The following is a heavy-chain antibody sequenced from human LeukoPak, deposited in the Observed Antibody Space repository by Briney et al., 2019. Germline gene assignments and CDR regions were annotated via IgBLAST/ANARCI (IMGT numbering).Heavy chain of an antibody. J-gene: IGHJ4*02. V-gene: IGHV4-34*01. CDR1: GGSFSGYY. Sequence: PSETLSLTCAVYGGSFSGYYWSWLRQPPGEGLGWIGEINHSGSTNYNPSLKSRVTISVDTSKNQFSLKLSSVTAADTAVYYCARNWELDYWGQGTLVTVSS. CDR3: ARNWELDY. CDR2: INHSGST. D-gene: IGHD1-26*01.